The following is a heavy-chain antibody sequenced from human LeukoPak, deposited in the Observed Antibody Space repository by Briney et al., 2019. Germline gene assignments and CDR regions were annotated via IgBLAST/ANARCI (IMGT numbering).Heavy chain of an antibody. CDR2: IYPGDSDT. Sequence: GESLKISCKGSGYSFTNYWIGWVRQMPGKGLEWMGTIYPGDSDTRYSPSFRGQVTISADKSISAAYLQWSSLKASDTAIYYCARRMVRGVITSPHDYWGQGTLVTVST. D-gene: IGHD3-10*01. CDR1: GYSFTNYW. V-gene: IGHV5-51*01. J-gene: IGHJ4*02. CDR3: ARRMVRGVITSPHDY.